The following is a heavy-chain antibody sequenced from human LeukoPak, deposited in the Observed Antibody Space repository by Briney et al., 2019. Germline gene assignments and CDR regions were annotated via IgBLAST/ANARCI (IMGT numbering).Heavy chain of an antibody. V-gene: IGHV1-18*01. J-gene: IGHJ2*01. CDR3: ARVFPPLGNGDYAGGRSGPWYFDL. D-gene: IGHD4-17*01. Sequence: ASVKVSRKASGYTFTSYGISWVRQAPGQGLEWMGWISAYNGNTNYAQKLQGRVTMTTDTSTSTAYMELRSLRSDDTAVYYCARVFPPLGNGDYAGGRSGPWYFDLWGRGTLVTVSS. CDR2: ISAYNGNT. CDR1: GYTFTSYG.